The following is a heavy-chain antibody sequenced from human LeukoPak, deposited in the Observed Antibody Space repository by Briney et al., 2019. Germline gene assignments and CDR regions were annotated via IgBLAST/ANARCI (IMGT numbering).Heavy chain of an antibody. CDR3: AKDPGYSSGWFLWSDY. CDR1: GFTFSSYA. J-gene: IGHJ4*02. V-gene: IGHV3-23*01. CDR2: ISGSGGST. Sequence: GGSLRLSCAASGFTFSSYAMSWVRQAPGKGLEWVSAISGSGGSTYYADSVKGRFTISRDNSKNTLYLQMNGLRAEDTAVYYCAKDPGYSSGWFLWSDYWGQGTLVTVSS. D-gene: IGHD6-19*01.